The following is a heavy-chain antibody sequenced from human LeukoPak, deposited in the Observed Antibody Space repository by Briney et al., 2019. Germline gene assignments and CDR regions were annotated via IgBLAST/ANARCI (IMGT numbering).Heavy chain of an antibody. CDR3: ARTQVLRFLEWLPKTAAFDY. V-gene: IGHV4-34*01. D-gene: IGHD3-3*01. CDR1: GGSFSGYY. CDR2: INHSGST. Sequence: SETLSLTCAVYGGSFSGYYWSWIRQPPGKGLEWIGEINHSGSTNYNPSLKSRVTISVDTSKNQFSLKLSSVTAADTAVYYCARTQVLRFLEWLPKTAAFDYWGQGTLVTASS. J-gene: IGHJ4*02.